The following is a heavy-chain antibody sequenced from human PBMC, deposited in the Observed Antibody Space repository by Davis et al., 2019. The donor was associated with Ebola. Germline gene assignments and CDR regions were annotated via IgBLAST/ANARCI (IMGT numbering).Heavy chain of an antibody. Sequence: SGPTLVKPTQTLMFTCTFSGFSLRTTGVGVGWIRQPPGKALEWLALIYWDDGKRYSPSLKSRLTITKDTSKNQVVLTMTNMDPVDTATYYCAHSPAAAGTFDPWGQGTLVTVSS. V-gene: IGHV2-5*02. CDR3: AHSPAAAGTFDP. CDR1: GFSLRTTGVG. CDR2: IYWDDGK. J-gene: IGHJ5*02. D-gene: IGHD6-13*01.